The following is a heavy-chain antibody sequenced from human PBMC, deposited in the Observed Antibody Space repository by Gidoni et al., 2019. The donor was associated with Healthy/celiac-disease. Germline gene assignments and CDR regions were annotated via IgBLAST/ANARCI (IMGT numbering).Heavy chain of an antibody. CDR2: INAGNGNT. CDR1: GYTFTSYA. V-gene: IGHV1-3*01. D-gene: IGHD5-18*01. CDR3: AREYTAMAPEGVGYYGMDV. Sequence: QVQLVQSGAEVKKPGASVKVSCKASGYTFTSYAMHWVRQAPGQRLEWMGWINAGNGNTKYSQKFQGRVTITRDTSASTAYMELSSLRSEDTAVYYCAREYTAMAPEGVGYYGMDVWGQGTTVTVSS. J-gene: IGHJ6*02.